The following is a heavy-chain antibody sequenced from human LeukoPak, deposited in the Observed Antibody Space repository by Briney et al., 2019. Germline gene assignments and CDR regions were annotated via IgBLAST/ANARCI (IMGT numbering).Heavy chain of an antibody. J-gene: IGHJ4*02. Sequence: GGSLRLSCAASGFTFSSYAMHWVRQAPGKGLEWVAVISYDGSNKYYADSVKGRFSISRDNSQEIVYMQLRSLTTEDTARYYCVRDVALWGQGTLIIVSS. CDR3: VRDVAL. V-gene: IGHV3-30*04. CDR2: ISYDGSNK. CDR1: GFTFSSYA.